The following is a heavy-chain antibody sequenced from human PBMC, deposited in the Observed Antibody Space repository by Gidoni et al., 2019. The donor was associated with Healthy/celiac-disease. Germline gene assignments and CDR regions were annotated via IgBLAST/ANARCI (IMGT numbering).Heavy chain of an antibody. J-gene: IGHJ6*02. V-gene: IGHV3-11*05. D-gene: IGHD6-19*01. CDR1: GFTFSDYY. Sequence: CPASGFTFSDYYMSWIRQAPGKVLAWVSYISSSSSYTNYADSVKGRFTISRDNAKNSLYLQMNSLRAEDTAVYYCARGGGPGIAVGGYYSYYGMDVWGQGTTVTVSS. CDR2: ISSSSSYT. CDR3: ARGGGPGIAVGGYYSYYGMDV.